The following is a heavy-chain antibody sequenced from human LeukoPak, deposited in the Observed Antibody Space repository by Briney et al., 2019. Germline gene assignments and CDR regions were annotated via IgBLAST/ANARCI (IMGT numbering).Heavy chain of an antibody. V-gene: IGHV1-8*01. Sequence: GASVKVSCKASGYTFTSYDINWVRQATGQGLEWMGWMNPNSGNTGYAQKFQGRVTMTRNTSISTAYMELSSLRSEDTAVYYCAREATKYSGSYYRNYYYYMDVWGKGTTVTVSS. CDR3: AREATKYSGSYYRNYYYYMDV. CDR1: GYTFTSYD. D-gene: IGHD1-26*01. CDR2: MNPNSGNT. J-gene: IGHJ6*03.